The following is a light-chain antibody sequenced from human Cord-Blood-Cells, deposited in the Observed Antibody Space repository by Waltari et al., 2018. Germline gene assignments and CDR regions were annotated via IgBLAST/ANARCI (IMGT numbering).Light chain of an antibody. V-gene: IGKV3-20*01. CDR2: GAS. CDR3: QQYGSSPLT. J-gene: IGKJ4*01. CDR1: QSVSSSY. Sequence: EIVLTQSPGTLSLSPGERVTLYCRASQSVSSSYLAWYQQKPGQAPRLLIYGASSRATGIPDRFSGSGSGTDFTLTISRLEPEDFAVYYCQQYGSSPLTFGGGTKVEIK.